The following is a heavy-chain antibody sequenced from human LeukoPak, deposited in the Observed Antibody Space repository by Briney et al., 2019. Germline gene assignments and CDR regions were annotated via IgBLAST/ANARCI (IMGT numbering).Heavy chain of an antibody. CDR3: ARGIAYYDILTGYYMNEAQCFDY. D-gene: IGHD3-9*01. J-gene: IGHJ4*02. V-gene: IGHV4-34*01. CDR1: GGSFSGYY. CDR2: INHSGST. Sequence: PSETLSLTCAVYGGSFSGYYWSWIRQPPGKGLEWIGEINHSGSTNYNPSLKSRVTISVDTSKNQFSLKLSSVTAADTAVYYCARGIAYYDILTGYYMNEAQCFDYWGQGTLVTVSS.